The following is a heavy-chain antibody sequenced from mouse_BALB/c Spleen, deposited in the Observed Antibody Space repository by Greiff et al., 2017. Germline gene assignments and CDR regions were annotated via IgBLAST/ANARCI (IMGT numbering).Heavy chain of an antibody. Sequence: EVKVVESGGGLVKPGGSLKLSCAASGFAFSSYDMSWVRQTPEKRLEWVAYISSGGGSTYYPDTVKGRFTISRDNAKNTLYLQMSSLKSEDTAMYYCARHRAYYGLYYYAMDYWGQGTSVTVSS. CDR2: ISSGGGST. CDR3: ARHRAYYGLYYYAMDY. V-gene: IGHV5-12-1*01. CDR1: GFAFSSYD. J-gene: IGHJ4*01. D-gene: IGHD2-10*01.